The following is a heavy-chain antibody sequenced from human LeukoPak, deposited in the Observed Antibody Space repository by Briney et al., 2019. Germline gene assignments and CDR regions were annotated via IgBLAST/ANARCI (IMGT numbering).Heavy chain of an antibody. CDR2: IYYSGST. D-gene: IGHD6-19*01. V-gene: IGHV4-59*12. J-gene: IGHJ4*02. Sequence: SETLSLTCTVSGGSISSYYWSWIRQPPGKGLEWIGYIYYSGSTNYNPSLKSRVTISVDTSKNQFSLKLSSVTAADTAVYYCARERSSGWLDYWGQGTLVTVSS. CDR1: GGSISSYY. CDR3: ARERSSGWLDY.